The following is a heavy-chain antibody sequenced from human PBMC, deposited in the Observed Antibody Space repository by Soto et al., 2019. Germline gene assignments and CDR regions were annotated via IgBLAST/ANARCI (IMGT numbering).Heavy chain of an antibody. J-gene: IGHJ4*02. V-gene: IGHV4-59*01. Sequence: PSETLSLTCTVSGTTISSYYWSWIRQPPGKGLEWIANIHYSGTTNYNPSLASRVTLSVDTSKNQFSLKMTSVTAADRAMYFCARYNSYAIDYWGRGTLVTVSS. D-gene: IGHD2-8*01. CDR3: ARYNSYAIDY. CDR2: IHYSGTT. CDR1: GTTISSYY.